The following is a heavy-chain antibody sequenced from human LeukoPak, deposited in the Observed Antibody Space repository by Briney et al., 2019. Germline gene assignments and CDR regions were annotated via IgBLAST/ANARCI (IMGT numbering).Heavy chain of an antibody. D-gene: IGHD3-16*02. CDR3: ARTTYVWGSYRLDY. CDR2: INHSGST. CDR1: GGPFSDYY. J-gene: IGHJ4*02. Sequence: SETLSLTCAVYGGPFSDYYWSWIRQPPGKGLEWIGKINHSGSTNYSPSLKSRVTISIDTSKNQFSLKLNSMTAADTAVYYCARTTYVWGSYRLDYWGQGTLVTVSS. V-gene: IGHV4-34*01.